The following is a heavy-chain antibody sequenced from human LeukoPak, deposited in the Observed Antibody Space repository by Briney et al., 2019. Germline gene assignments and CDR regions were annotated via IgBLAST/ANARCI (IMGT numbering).Heavy chain of an antibody. Sequence: SVKVSCKASGGTFSSYAISWVRQAPGQGLEWMGRIIPILGIANYAQKFQGRVTITADKSTSTAYMELSSLRSEDTAMYYCARCPYYYDSSGYRFDYWGQGTLVTVSS. CDR1: GGTFSSYA. D-gene: IGHD3-22*01. J-gene: IGHJ4*02. CDR3: ARCPYYYDSSGYRFDY. V-gene: IGHV1-69*04. CDR2: IIPILGIA.